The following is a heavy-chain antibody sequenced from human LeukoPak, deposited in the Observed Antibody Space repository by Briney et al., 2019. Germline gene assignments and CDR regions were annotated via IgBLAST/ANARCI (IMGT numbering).Heavy chain of an antibody. CDR3: ARDLLLLWFRESPFDH. V-gene: IGHV3-30-3*01. J-gene: IGHJ4*02. CDR1: GFTFSSYT. Sequence: GGSLRLSCAASGFTFSSYTIHWVRQAPGKGLEWVAVISYDGSNKYYTDSVKGRFTISRDNSKNTMYLEMNSLRAEDTAIYYCARDLLLLWFRESPFDHWGQGTLVTVSS. D-gene: IGHD3-10*01. CDR2: ISYDGSNK.